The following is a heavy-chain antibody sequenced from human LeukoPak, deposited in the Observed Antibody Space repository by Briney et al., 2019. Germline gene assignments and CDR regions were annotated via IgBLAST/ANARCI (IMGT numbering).Heavy chain of an antibody. J-gene: IGHJ3*02. CDR1: GGSISSGDYY. CDR2: IYYSGST. Sequence: SQTLSLTCTVSGGSISSGDYYWSWIRQPPGKGLEWIGYIYYSGSTYYNPSLKSRVTISVDTSKNQFSLKLSSVTAADTAVYYCAREYCSSTSCPDAFDIWGQGTMVTVSS. D-gene: IGHD2-2*01. CDR3: AREYCSSTSCPDAFDI. V-gene: IGHV4-30-4*08.